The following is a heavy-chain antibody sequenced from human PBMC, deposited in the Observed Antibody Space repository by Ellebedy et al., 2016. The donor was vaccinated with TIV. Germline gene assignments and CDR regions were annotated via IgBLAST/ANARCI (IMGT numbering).Heavy chain of an antibody. CDR3: VRGAYSYGLDV. CDR2: IYTSGSS. D-gene: IGHD2-21*01. V-gene: IGHV4-4*07. J-gene: IGHJ6*02. CDR1: GVSISSYS. Sequence: SETLSLTXSVTGVSISSYSWSWIRQPAGKGLEWIGRIYTSGSSNYNPSLKSRLIMSTDTSKNQFSLRLSSVTVADTGVYYCVRGAYSYGLDVWGQGTTVTVSS.